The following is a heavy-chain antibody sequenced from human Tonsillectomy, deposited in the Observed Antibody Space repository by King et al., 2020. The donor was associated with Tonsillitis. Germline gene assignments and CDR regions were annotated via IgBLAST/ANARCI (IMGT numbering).Heavy chain of an antibody. CDR1: GFTFSSYA. CDR2: TTYEASTK. J-gene: IGHJ4*02. V-gene: IGHV3-30*04. D-gene: IGHD5-24*01. CDR3: ARDLEMATKPEGFDY. Sequence: VQLVESGGGVVQPGRSLRLSCAASGFTFSSYAMHWVRQAPGKGREWVGVTTYEASTKYNADTVKGRCTISRDNSKNTMYVQMDSQRAEDTAVYYCARDLEMATKPEGFDYWGQGTLVTVSS.